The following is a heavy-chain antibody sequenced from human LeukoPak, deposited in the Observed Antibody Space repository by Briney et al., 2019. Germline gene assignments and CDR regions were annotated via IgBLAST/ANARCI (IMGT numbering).Heavy chain of an antibody. CDR2: INHSGST. J-gene: IGHJ5*02. CDR1: GGSFSGYY. CDR3: ARGRVVLMVYAASSNWFDP. D-gene: IGHD2-8*01. Sequence: SETLSLTCAVYGGSFSGYYWSWIRQLPGKGLEWIGEINHSGSTNYNPSLKSRVTISVDTSKNQFSLKLSSVTAADTAVYYCARGRVVLMVYAASSNWFDPWGQGTLVTVSS. V-gene: IGHV4-34*01.